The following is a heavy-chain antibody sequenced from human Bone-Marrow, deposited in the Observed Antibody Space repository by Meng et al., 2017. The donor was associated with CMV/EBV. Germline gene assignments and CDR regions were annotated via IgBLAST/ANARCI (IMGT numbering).Heavy chain of an antibody. V-gene: IGHV3-74*01. CDR1: GFGFSAHW. J-gene: IGHJ5*02. CDR3: VREDGVDASRGNRFDP. Sequence: GESLKIPCAASGFGFSAHWMHWARQGSGKGLVWVSRIKYDGSNIIYADSVKGRFTLSRDNAKNTLYLQMNTRRAEDTAVYYCVREDGVDASRGNRFDPWGQGTLFTVSS. CDR2: IKYDGSNI. D-gene: IGHD3-3*01.